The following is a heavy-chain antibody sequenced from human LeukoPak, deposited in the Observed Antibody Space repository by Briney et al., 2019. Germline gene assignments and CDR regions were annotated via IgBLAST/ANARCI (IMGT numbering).Heavy chain of an antibody. J-gene: IGHJ4*02. CDR2: IYTSGST. V-gene: IGHV4-4*07. Sequence: SETLSLTCTVSGGSISSYYWSWVRQPAGKGLEWIGRIYTSGSTNYNPSLKSRVTMSVDTSKNQFSLKLSSVTAADTAVYYCATHLEGVGMQWFDYWGQGTLVTVSS. D-gene: IGHD6-19*01. CDR1: GGSISSYY. CDR3: ATHLEGVGMQWFDY.